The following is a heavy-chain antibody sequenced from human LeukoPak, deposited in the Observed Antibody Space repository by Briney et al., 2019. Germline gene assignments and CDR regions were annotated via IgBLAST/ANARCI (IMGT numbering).Heavy chain of an antibody. CDR1: GGTFSSYA. Sequence: GASVTVSCKASGGTFSSYAISWVRQAPGQGLEWMGGIIPIFGTANYAQKFQGRVTITADESTSTAYMELSSLRSEDTAVYYCARGYSSGWYIYYYMDVWGKGTTVTISS. J-gene: IGHJ6*03. CDR3: ARGYSSGWYIYYYMDV. CDR2: IIPIFGTA. D-gene: IGHD6-19*01. V-gene: IGHV1-69*13.